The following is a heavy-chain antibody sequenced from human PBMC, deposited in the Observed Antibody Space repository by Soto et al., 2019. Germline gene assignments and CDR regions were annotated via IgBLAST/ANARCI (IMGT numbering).Heavy chain of an antibody. CDR1: GGSFSGYY. CDR2: INNSGST. D-gene: IGHD6-19*01. J-gene: IGHJ1*01. V-gene: IGHV4-34*01. CDR3: ARGPPAVNGGWSVQYFQH. Sequence: QVQLQQWGAGLLKPSETLSLTCAVYGGSFSGYYWSWIRQPPGKGLEWIGAINNSGSTNYNPSLKSRVTISVDTCMHQFSLKLSSVTAADTAVYYCARGPPAVNGGWSVQYFQHWGQGTLVTVSS.